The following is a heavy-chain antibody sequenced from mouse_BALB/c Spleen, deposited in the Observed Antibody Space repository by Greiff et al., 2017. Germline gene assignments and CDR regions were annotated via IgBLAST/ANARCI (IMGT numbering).Heavy chain of an antibody. CDR3: ARYGNHVFFDY. CDR1: GFTFSSFG. V-gene: IGHV5-17*02. D-gene: IGHD1-1*01. CDR2: ISSGSSTI. J-gene: IGHJ2*01. Sequence: EVKLVESGGGLVQPGGSRKLSCAASGFTFSSFGMHWVRQAPEKGLEWVAYISSGSSTIYYADTVKGRFTISRDNPKNTLFLQMTSLRSEDTAMYYCARYGNHVFFDYWGQGTTLTVSS.